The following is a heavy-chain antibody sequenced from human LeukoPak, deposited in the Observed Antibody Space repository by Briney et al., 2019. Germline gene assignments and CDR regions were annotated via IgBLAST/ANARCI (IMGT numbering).Heavy chain of an antibody. CDR2: ISGSGGTT. V-gene: IGHV3-23*01. CDR3: AKDHLPGIVVADRDY. Sequence: GGTLRLSCAASGFIFSRYGMSWVRQAPGKGLEWVSAISGSGGTTYYADSVKGRFTISRDNSKNTLYLQITSLRAEDTGVYYCAKDHLPGIVVADRDYWGQGTLVTVSS. D-gene: IGHD6-19*01. CDR1: GFIFSRYG. J-gene: IGHJ4*02.